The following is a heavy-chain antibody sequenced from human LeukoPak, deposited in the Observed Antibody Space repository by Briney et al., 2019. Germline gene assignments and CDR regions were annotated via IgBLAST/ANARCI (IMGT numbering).Heavy chain of an antibody. J-gene: IGHJ4*02. CDR2: ISSSGSYI. Sequence: GGSLRLSCAASGFTFSTLSMNWVRQAPGKGLEWVSSISSSGSYIYYADSLKGRFTVSRDNARSSLYLQLNSLRAEDTAVYYCARGSTIAAALNFDYWGQGALVTVSS. V-gene: IGHV3-21*01. CDR3: ARGSTIAAALNFDY. CDR1: GFTFSTLS. D-gene: IGHD6-13*01.